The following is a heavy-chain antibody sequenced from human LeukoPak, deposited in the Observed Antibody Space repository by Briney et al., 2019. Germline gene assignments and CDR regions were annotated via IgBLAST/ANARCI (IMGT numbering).Heavy chain of an antibody. V-gene: IGHV3-23*01. CDR3: AKHGTSGYNFFDS. D-gene: IGHD3-22*01. Sequence: GGSLRLSCAASGFTFSTYATTWVRQAPGKGLEWVSTITTGGITYHADSVKGRFTISRDISKSTLYLQMNGLRAEDTAMYYCAKHGTSGYNFFDSWGQGTLVTVSS. CDR2: ITTGGIT. J-gene: IGHJ4*02. CDR1: GFTFSTYA.